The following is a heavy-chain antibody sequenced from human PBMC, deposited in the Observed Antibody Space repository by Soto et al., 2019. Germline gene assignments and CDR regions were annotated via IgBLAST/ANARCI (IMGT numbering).Heavy chain of an antibody. Sequence: SETLPLTCTVSGGSISSRTYYCGWVRQPPGKGLEYIGSVYYSGSASYNPSLKSRVTISVDTSKNQFSLKLNSVTAADTAVYYCARVYNGNDFGFDPWGQGTLVTVSS. CDR3: ARVYNGNDFGFDP. V-gene: IGHV4-39*01. CDR1: GGSISSRTYY. J-gene: IGHJ5*02. CDR2: VYYSGSA. D-gene: IGHD1-1*01.